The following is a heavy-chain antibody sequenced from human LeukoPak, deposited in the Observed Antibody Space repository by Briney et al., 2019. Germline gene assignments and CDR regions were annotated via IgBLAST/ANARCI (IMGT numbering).Heavy chain of an antibody. D-gene: IGHD3-22*01. CDR2: IYTSGST. J-gene: IGHJ4*02. V-gene: IGHV4-4*07. CDR3: AREDYYDSSGFFDY. Sequence: SETLSLTCTVSGGSTSSYYWSWIRQPAGKGLEWIGRIYTSGSTNYNPSLKSRVTMSVDTSKNQFSLKLSSVTAADTAVYYCAREDYYDSSGFFDYWGQGTLVTVSS. CDR1: GGSTSSYY.